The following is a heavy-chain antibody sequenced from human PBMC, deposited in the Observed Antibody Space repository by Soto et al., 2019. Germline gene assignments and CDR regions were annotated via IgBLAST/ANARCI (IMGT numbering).Heavy chain of an antibody. CDR1: GYTFASYA. J-gene: IGHJ3*02. Sequence: QVQLVQSGAEVKKPGASVKVSCKASGYTFASYAMHWVRQAPGHRLECMGWINAGNGNTKYSQKFPGGVTITWDTSATTAYMELSSLRSEDTAVYYCARVVSTMRRGVSVGDGFDIWGQGTMVTVSS. D-gene: IGHD3-10*01. CDR2: INAGNGNT. V-gene: IGHV1-3*01. CDR3: ARVVSTMRRGVSVGDGFDI.